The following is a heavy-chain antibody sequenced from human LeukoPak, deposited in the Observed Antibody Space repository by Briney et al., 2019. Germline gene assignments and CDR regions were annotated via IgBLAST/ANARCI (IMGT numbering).Heavy chain of an antibody. D-gene: IGHD1-26*01. Sequence: SQTLSLTCAVSGGSISSGGYYWSWIRQPPGKGLEWIGYIYYSGTTYYNPSLESRVSISVDTSKNQFSLTLSSVTAADTAVYYCARYSGSYRWFDPWGQGTLVTVSS. CDR2: IYYSGTT. J-gene: IGHJ5*02. CDR3: ARYSGSYRWFDP. V-gene: IGHV4-30-4*01. CDR1: GGSISSGGYY.